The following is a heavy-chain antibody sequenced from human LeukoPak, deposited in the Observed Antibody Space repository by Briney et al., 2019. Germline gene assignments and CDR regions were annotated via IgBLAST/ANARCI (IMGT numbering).Heavy chain of an antibody. CDR3: ARRGNDAFDF. CDR1: GDSIRGSY. D-gene: IGHD3-16*01. V-gene: IGHV4-59*01. CDR2: ISYSGAT. Sequence: SETLSLTCTVSGDSIRGSYWIWIRQPPGKGLEWIGYISYSGATNYNPSLKGRVTSSIDTSKNQFSLNLNSVTAADTAVYYCARRGNDAFDFWGQGTMVTVSS. J-gene: IGHJ3*01.